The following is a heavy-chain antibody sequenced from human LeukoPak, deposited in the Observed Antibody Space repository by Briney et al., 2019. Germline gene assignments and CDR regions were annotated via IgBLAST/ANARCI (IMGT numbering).Heavy chain of an antibody. CDR3: AREAVYYYILTGWRNGVFDY. CDR1: GGPFSSYA. Sequence: ASVKVSCKASGGPFSSYAISWVRQAPGQGLEWMGGIIPIFGTANYAQKFQGRVTITADESTSTAYMELSSLRSEDTADDLCAREAVYYYILTGWRNGVFDYWGQGTLVTVSS. V-gene: IGHV1-69*13. D-gene: IGHD3-9*01. J-gene: IGHJ4*02. CDR2: IIPIFGTA.